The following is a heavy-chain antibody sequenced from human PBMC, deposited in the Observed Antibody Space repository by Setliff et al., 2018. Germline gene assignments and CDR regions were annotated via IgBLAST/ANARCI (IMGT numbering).Heavy chain of an antibody. CDR3: AREGVDTRSSTDYRYYMDV. J-gene: IGHJ6*03. CDR1: GYTFAKYG. CDR2: TIPSFGST. V-gene: IGHV1-69*05. Sequence: SVKVSCKAFGYTFAKYGTSWVRQAPGQGLEWMGGTIPSFGSTNYAQKFQDRVTIITDGSTSTAYMELSSLRTEDTAVYYCAREGVDTRSSTDYRYYMDVWGKGTTVTVSS. D-gene: IGHD5-18*01.